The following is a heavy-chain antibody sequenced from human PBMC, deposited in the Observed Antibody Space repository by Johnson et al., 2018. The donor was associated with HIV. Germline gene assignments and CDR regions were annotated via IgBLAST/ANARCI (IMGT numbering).Heavy chain of an antibody. CDR3: ARASLERGAFSS. J-gene: IGHJ3*02. CDR2: ISYDGSNK. CDR1: GFTFSSYA. Sequence: VQLVESGGGVVQPGRSLRLSCAASGFTFSSYAMHWVRQAPGKGLEWVAVISYDGSNKYYADSVKVRFTISRDNSKNTLYLQMNSQRAEDTAVYYCARASLERGAFSSWGQGTMVPVSS. V-gene: IGHV3-30*04. D-gene: IGHD3-10*01.